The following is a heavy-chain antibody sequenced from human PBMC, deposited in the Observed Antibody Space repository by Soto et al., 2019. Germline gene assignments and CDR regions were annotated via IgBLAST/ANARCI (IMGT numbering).Heavy chain of an antibody. CDR2: IYYSGST. Sequence: ATLSLTCTFSGDSISSYYWSWIRQPPGMGLEWIGYIYYSGSTNYNPSLKSRVTISVDRSKDQFSLKLGSVTAADTAVYYCARDSGSYNDYWGQGTLVTVSS. CDR1: GDSISSYY. CDR3: ARDSGSYNDY. V-gene: IGHV4-59*01. J-gene: IGHJ4*02. D-gene: IGHD1-26*01.